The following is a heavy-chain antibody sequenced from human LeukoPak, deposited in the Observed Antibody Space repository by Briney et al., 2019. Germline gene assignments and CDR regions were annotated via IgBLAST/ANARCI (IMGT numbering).Heavy chain of an antibody. V-gene: IGHV4-39*01. Sequence: PSETLSLTCTVSGGSISSSSYYWGWIRQPPGKGLEWFGSFYYSGSTYYNPSLKSRVTISVDTSKNQFSLKLSSVTAADTAVYYCARHIAGIPYHFDYWGQGTLVTVSS. D-gene: IGHD6-13*01. CDR2: FYYSGST. CDR1: GGSISSSSYY. CDR3: ARHIAGIPYHFDY. J-gene: IGHJ4*02.